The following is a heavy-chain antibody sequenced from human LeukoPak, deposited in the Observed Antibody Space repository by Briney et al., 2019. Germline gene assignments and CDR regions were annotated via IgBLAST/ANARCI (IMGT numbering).Heavy chain of an antibody. D-gene: IGHD6-19*01. CDR2: INWNGGST. CDR3: AKSYSSGWYYFDY. CDR1: GFTFDDYG. J-gene: IGHJ4*02. V-gene: IGHV3-20*04. Sequence: SGGSLRLSCAASGFTFDDYGMSWVRQAPGKGLEWVSGINWNGGSTGYADSVRGRFTISRDNAKNSLYLQMNSLRAEDMALYYCAKSYSSGWYYFDYWGQGTLVTVSS.